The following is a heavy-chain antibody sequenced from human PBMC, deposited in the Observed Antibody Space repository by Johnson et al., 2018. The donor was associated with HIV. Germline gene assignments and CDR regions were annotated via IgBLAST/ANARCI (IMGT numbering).Heavy chain of an antibody. Sequence: VQLVESGGGVVRPGGSLRLSCVASGFSFSTYAMTWVRQAPGKGLEWVSTISGAGGTTDYADSVKGRFTISRNNLRNTLFLQMNSLRAEDTARYYCARGRDSSRWYVGGLDAFDIWGQGTMVTVSS. J-gene: IGHJ3*02. V-gene: IGHV3-23*04. D-gene: IGHD6-13*01. CDR3: ARGRDSSRWYVGGLDAFDI. CDR2: ISGAGGTT. CDR1: GFSFSTYA.